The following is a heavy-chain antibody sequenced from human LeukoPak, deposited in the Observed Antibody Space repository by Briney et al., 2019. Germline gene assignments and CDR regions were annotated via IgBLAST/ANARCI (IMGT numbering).Heavy chain of an antibody. J-gene: IGHJ6*03. CDR3: AKVSSRHFYYYYMDV. D-gene: IGHD6-6*01. V-gene: IGHV3-23*01. CDR1: GFTFSSYA. CDR2: ISGSGGST. Sequence: PGGSLRLSCAASGFTFSSYAMSWVRQAPGKGLEWVSAISGSGGSTYYADSVKGRFTIPRDNSKNTLYLQMNSLRAEDTAVYYCAKVSSRHFYYYYMDVWGKGTTVTVSS.